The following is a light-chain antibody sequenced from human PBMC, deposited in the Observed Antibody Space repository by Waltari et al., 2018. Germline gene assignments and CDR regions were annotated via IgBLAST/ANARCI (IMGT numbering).Light chain of an antibody. J-gene: IGKJ3*01. V-gene: IGKV1-5*03. CDR3: QQYDNLRLFT. CDR1: QSISSW. CDR2: KAS. Sequence: DIQMTQSPSTLSASVGDRVTITCRASQSISSWLAWYQQKPGKAPKLLIYKASSLESGVPSRFSGSGSGTEFTLTISSLQPEDIATYYCQQYDNLRLFTFGPGTKVDIK.